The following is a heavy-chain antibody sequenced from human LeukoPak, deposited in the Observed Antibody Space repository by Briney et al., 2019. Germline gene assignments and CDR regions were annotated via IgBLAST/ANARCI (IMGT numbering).Heavy chain of an antibody. V-gene: IGHV1-69*13. CDR1: GGTFSSYA. D-gene: IGHD4-11*01. Sequence: SVKVSCKSSGGTFSSYAISWVRQAPGQGLEWMGGIIPIFGTANYAQKSQGRVTITADESTSTAYMELSSLTSEDTAVYYCARSGDYSNYGGAFDIWGQGTMVTVSS. CDR2: IIPIFGTA. J-gene: IGHJ3*02. CDR3: ARSGDYSNYGGAFDI.